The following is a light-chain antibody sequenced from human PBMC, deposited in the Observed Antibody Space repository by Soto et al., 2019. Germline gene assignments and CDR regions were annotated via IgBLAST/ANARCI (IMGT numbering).Light chain of an antibody. Sequence: QSALAQAASVSGSPGQSITISCTGTSSDVGAYNYVSWYHQRTGKAPQLMIYEVSYRPSGISNRFSGSKSDNAASLTISGLQAEDVADYYCSSYTTSSTLVFGTGTKVTVL. V-gene: IGLV2-14*01. CDR2: EVS. J-gene: IGLJ1*01. CDR3: SSYTTSSTLV. CDR1: SSDVGAYNY.